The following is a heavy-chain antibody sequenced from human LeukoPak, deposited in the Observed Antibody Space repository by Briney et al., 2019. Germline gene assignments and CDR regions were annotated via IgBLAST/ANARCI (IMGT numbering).Heavy chain of an antibody. CDR1: GGTFSSYA. D-gene: IGHD3-9*01. V-gene: IGHV1-69*04. CDR3: ARYKIEFDWLAAFDP. J-gene: IGHJ5*02. Sequence: SVKVSCKASGGTFSSYAISWVRQAPGQGLEWMGRIIPIFGIANYAQKFQGRVTITADKSTSTAYMELSSLRSEDAAVYYCARYKIEFDWLAAFDPWGQGTLVTVSS. CDR2: IIPIFGIA.